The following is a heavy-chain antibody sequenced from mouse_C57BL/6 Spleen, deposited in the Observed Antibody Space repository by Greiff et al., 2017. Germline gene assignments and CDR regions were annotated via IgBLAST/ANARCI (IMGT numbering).Heavy chain of an antibody. Sequence: EVQRVESGPVLVKPGASVKMSCKASGYTFTDYYMNWVKQSHGKSLEWIGVINPYNGGTSYNQKFKGKATLTVDKSSSTAYMELNSLTSEDSAVYYCAKGITTVVAHYFDYWGQGTTLTVSS. V-gene: IGHV1-19*01. CDR3: AKGITTVVAHYFDY. CDR1: GYTFTDYY. J-gene: IGHJ2*01. D-gene: IGHD1-1*01. CDR2: INPYNGGT.